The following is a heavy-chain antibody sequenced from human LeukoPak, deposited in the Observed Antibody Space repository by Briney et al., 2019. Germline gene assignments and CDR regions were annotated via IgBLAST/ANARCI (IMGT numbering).Heavy chain of an antibody. CDR3: VGGYSFDY. V-gene: IGHV3-74*01. CDR1: GFTFSSNW. Sequence: PGRSLRLSCAASGFTFSSNWMHWVRQAPGKGLVWVSRIKSDGTITTYADSVKGRFTISRDNAKNTLSLQMNSLRAEDTAVYYCVGGYSFDYWGQGTLVTVSS. J-gene: IGHJ4*02. CDR2: IKSDGTIT. D-gene: IGHD3-10*01.